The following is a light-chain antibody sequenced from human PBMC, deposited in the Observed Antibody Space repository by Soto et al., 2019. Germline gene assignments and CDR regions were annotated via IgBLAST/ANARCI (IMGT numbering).Light chain of an antibody. Sequence: QSVLTHPASGSRSPGQSITISCTRTSSDIGGYNYVSWYQQYPGKAPKLMIHEVSHRPSGVSDRFSGSKSGNAASLTISGLQAEDEAEYYCRSYTNRDTHVFGSGTKVTVL. V-gene: IGLV2-14*01. J-gene: IGLJ1*01. CDR1: SSDIGGYNY. CDR3: RSYTNRDTHV. CDR2: EVS.